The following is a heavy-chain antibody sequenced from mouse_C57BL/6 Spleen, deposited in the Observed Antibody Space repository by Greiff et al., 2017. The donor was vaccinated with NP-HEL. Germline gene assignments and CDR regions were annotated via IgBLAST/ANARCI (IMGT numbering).Heavy chain of an antibody. V-gene: IGHV1-78*01. Sequence: QVQLQQSDAELVKPGASVKISCKVSGYTFTDHTIHWMKQRPEQGLEWIGYIYPRDGSTKYNEKFKGKATLTADKSSSTAYMQLNSLTSEDSAVYFCAREEIYYDYDWYFDVWGTGTTVTVSS. CDR1: GYTFTDHT. J-gene: IGHJ1*03. CDR2: IYPRDGST. D-gene: IGHD2-4*01. CDR3: AREEIYYDYDWYFDV.